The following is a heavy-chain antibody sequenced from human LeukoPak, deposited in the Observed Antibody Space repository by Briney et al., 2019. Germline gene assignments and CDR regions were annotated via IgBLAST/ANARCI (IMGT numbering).Heavy chain of an antibody. V-gene: IGHV4-59*01. D-gene: IGHD4-11*01. CDR2: IYYSGST. CDR1: GXSISSYY. Sequence: SETLSLTCTVSGXSISSYYWSWIRQPPGKGLEWIGYIYYSGSTNYNPSLKSRVTISVDTSKNQFSLKLSSVTAADTAVYYCARVPYSYYGMDVWGQGTTVTVSS. J-gene: IGHJ6*02. CDR3: ARVPYSYYGMDV.